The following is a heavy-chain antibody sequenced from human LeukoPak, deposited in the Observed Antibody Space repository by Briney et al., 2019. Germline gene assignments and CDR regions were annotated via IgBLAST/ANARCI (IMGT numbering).Heavy chain of an antibody. J-gene: IGHJ4*02. D-gene: IGHD4-17*01. V-gene: IGHV3-23*01. CDR3: ATTTTAPRGY. Sequence: GGSLRLSCAASGFTFSSYAMSWVRQALGKGLEWVSAISGSGGSTYYADSVKGRFTISRDNSKNTLYLQMNSLRAEDTAVYYCATTTTAPRGYWGQGTLVTVSS. CDR1: GFTFSSYA. CDR2: ISGSGGST.